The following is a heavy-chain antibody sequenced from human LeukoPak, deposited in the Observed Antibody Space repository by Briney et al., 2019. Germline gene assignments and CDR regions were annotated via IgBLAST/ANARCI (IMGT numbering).Heavy chain of an antibody. CDR2: IYYNGGT. Sequence: PSETLSLTCSVSGGSLNFHYWTWIRQPPGKGLEYIGDIYYNGGTAYAPSLKSRVIMSLDTTKNQVSLRLDSVTAADTAVYYCGRVVPIGRAFDNWGHGTLVTVSS. D-gene: IGHD2-8*01. CDR3: GRVVPIGRAFDN. J-gene: IGHJ3*02. CDR1: GGSLNFHY. V-gene: IGHV4-59*11.